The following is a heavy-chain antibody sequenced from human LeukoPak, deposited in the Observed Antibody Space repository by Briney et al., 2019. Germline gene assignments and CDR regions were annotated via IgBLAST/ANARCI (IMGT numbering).Heavy chain of an antibody. V-gene: IGHV5-51*01. Sequence: LGESLKISCKGSGYTFTNYWIGWVRQMPGKGLEWMGIIYPGDSDTTYSPSFQGQVTISVDKSISTAYLQWTSLKASDTAMYYCATSRGYSYQGWGQGTLVTVSS. J-gene: IGHJ4*02. CDR1: GYTFTNYW. CDR3: ATSRGYSYQG. CDR2: IYPGDSDT. D-gene: IGHD5-18*01.